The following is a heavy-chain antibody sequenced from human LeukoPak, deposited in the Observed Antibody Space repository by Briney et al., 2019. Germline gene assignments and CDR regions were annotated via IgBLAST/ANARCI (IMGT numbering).Heavy chain of an antibody. D-gene: IGHD2-2*01. CDR1: GGSFSGYY. Sequence: PSETLSLTCAVYGGSFSGYYWSRIRQPPGKGLEWIGEINHSGSTNYNPSLKSRVTISVDTSKNQFSLKLSSVSAADTAVYYCARVGYCSSTSCIEVKGFDYWCQGTLVTVSS. J-gene: IGHJ4*02. CDR2: INHSGST. CDR3: ARVGYCSSTSCIEVKGFDY. V-gene: IGHV4-34*01.